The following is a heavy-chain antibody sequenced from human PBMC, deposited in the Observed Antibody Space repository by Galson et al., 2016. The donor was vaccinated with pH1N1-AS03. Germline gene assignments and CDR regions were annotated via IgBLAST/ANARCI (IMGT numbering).Heavy chain of an antibody. Sequence: SLRLSCAASGFTFSSYVMHWVRQAPGKGLEWVAVISYDGSNKYYADSVKGRFTISRDNSKNTLYLQTNSLRAEDTAVYYCAKDPASGEVWDILGALNWFDPWGQGTLVTVSS. CDR1: GFTFSSYV. CDR3: AKDPASGEVWDILGALNWFDP. V-gene: IGHV3-30*18. D-gene: IGHD1-26*01. J-gene: IGHJ5*02. CDR2: ISYDGSNK.